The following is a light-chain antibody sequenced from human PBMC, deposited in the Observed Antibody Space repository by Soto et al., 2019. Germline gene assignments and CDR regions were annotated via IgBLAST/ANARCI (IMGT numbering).Light chain of an antibody. CDR2: SAS. Sequence: IQVTQSPSSLSASVGDRVTITCRASQGVNSHLAWYQQKPGKAPKVLIHSASTLESGVPSRFSGSGSGTDFTLTISSLQPEDFATYYCQQFKSLPITFGGGTRVEIK. CDR3: QQFKSLPIT. CDR1: QGVNSH. V-gene: IGKV1-9*01. J-gene: IGKJ4*01.